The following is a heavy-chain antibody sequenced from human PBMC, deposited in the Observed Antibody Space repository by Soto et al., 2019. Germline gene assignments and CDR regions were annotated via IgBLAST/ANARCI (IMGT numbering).Heavy chain of an antibody. CDR2: VIPLFDTA. D-gene: IGHD2-15*01. CDR3: AAGGQNDGYNFYHGIDV. CDR1: GGIFTNNA. V-gene: IGHV1-69*01. J-gene: IGHJ6*02. Sequence: QVQVVQSGAEVKKPGSSVKVSCKVSGGIFTNNAISWVRQAPGQGLEWLGGVIPLFDTAYYAQIFRGRLRVSADRATTPAFMEMSGLTSGDTAVLFCAAGGQNDGYNFYHGIDVWGQGNKVTVS.